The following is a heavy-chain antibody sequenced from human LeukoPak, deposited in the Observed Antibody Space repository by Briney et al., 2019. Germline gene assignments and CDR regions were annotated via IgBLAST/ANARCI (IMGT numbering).Heavy chain of an antibody. V-gene: IGHV3-30*04. J-gene: IGHJ4*02. CDR3: TLWFGEGIDY. Sequence: GGSLRLSCAASEFTFSNCVKHWVRQAPGKGLEWVAVISYDGSNKYYADTVKGRFTISRDNSKNTLYLQMNSLRAEDTAVYYCTLWFGEGIDYWGQGTPVTVSS. CDR1: EFTFSNCV. D-gene: IGHD3-10*01. CDR2: ISYDGSNK.